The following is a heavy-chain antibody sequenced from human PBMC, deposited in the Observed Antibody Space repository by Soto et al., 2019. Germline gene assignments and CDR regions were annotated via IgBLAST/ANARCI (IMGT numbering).Heavy chain of an antibody. CDR3: ARDQRYCSGGSCFFNWFDP. V-gene: IGHV1-3*01. CDR2: INVGNGNT. Sequence: QVQLVQSGAEVKKPGASVKISCKASGYTFTNYAMHWVRQAPGQRLEWMGWINVGNGNTKYSQKFQGRVTITRVTSASTAYMELSSLTSEDTAIYSCARDQRYCSGGSCFFNWFDPWGQGTLVTVSS. CDR1: GYTFTNYA. J-gene: IGHJ5*02. D-gene: IGHD2-15*01.